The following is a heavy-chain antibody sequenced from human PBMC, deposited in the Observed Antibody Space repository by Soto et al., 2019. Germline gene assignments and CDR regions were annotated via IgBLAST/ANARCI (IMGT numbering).Heavy chain of an antibody. CDR3: ARDHDDFWSGPFDY. Sequence: QVQLVQSGAEVKKPGSSVKVSCKASGGTFSSYAISWVRQAPGQGLEWMGGIIPIFGTANYAQKFQGRVTITADKSTSTAYMERSSLRSEDTAVYYCARDHDDFWSGPFDYWGQGTLVTVSS. CDR1: GGTFSSYA. V-gene: IGHV1-69*06. D-gene: IGHD3-3*01. J-gene: IGHJ4*02. CDR2: IIPIFGTA.